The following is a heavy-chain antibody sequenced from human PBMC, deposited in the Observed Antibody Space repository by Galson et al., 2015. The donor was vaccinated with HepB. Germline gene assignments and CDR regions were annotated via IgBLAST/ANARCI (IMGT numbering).Heavy chain of an antibody. D-gene: IGHD3-10*01. CDR2: VSAYNGNT. V-gene: IGHV1-18*01. CDR1: GYTFTSYG. Sequence: SVKVSCKASGYTFTSYGISWVRQAPGQGLEWMGWVSAYNGNTKYAQKFQGRVTMNTDTSTSTAYMGLRSLRSDDTAVYYCARSARYYGSGNYYDYWGQGTLVTVFS. CDR3: ARSARYYGSGNYYDY. J-gene: IGHJ4*02.